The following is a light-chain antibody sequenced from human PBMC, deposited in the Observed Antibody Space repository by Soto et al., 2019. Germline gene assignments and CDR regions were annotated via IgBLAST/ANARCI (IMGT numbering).Light chain of an antibody. V-gene: IGKV1-5*01. J-gene: IGKJ3*01. Sequence: DIQMTQSPSTLSASVGARVTITCRASQSISIWLAWYQQKPGKAPKLLIYTASSLESGVPSRISGGGSGTEFTLTISSLRPDDFATYYCQQTYSTLVTFGPGTKVDIK. CDR3: QQTYSTLVT. CDR1: QSISIW. CDR2: TAS.